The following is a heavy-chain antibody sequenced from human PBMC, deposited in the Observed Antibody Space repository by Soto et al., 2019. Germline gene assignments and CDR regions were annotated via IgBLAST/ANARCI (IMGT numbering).Heavy chain of an antibody. CDR3: AKDQRYCSSTSCYAFDY. CDR1: GFTFSSYA. J-gene: IGHJ4*02. CDR2: ISGSGGST. V-gene: IGHV3-23*01. Sequence: PGGSLRLSCAASGFTFSSYAMSWVRQAPGKGLEWVSAISGSGGSTYYADSVKGRFTISRDNSKNTLYLQMNSLRAEDTAVYFCAKDQRYCSSTSCYAFDYWGQGTLVTVSS. D-gene: IGHD2-2*01.